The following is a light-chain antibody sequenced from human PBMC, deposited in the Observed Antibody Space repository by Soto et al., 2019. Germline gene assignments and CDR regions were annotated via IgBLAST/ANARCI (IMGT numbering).Light chain of an antibody. Sequence: QSVLTQPASVSGSPGQSITISCTGTSSDFGAYDFVSWYQHYPGKAPKLVTFDVTHRPPGISDRFSVSKSAKTASLTISGLQAEDEAFYYCSSYTTRSTLVFGGGTKLTVL. CDR1: SSDFGAYDF. V-gene: IGLV2-14*01. CDR2: DVT. J-gene: IGLJ2*01. CDR3: SSYTTRSTLV.